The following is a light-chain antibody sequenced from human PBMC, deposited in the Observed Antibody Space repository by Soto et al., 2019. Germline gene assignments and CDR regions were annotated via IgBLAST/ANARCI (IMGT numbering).Light chain of an antibody. J-gene: IGKJ4*01. Sequence: EILLTQSPDSLSLSPGDRATLSCRASQSFSSTFFAWYQQKPGQAPRLLIYGASSRATGIPDRFSGSGSGTDFTLTITRLEPEDFAVYYCQHYRTSFGGGTKVEIK. V-gene: IGKV3-20*01. CDR2: GAS. CDR1: QSFSSTF. CDR3: QHYRTS.